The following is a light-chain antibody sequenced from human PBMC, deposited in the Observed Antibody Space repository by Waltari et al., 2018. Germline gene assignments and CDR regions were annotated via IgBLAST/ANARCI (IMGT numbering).Light chain of an antibody. V-gene: IGKV3-20*01. CDR2: GAS. J-gene: IGKJ1*01. Sequence: EIVLTQSPGSLSSSPGEKVTLSGRASQSVSRALAWYQQKPGQAPRLLILGASNRATGIPDRFSGSGSETDFSLTISRLEPEDFAVYYCQHYVRLPATFGRGTKVEIK. CDR1: QSVSRA. CDR3: QHYVRLPAT.